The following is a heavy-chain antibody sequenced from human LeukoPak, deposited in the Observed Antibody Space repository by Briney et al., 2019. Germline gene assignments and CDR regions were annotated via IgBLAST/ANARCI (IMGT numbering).Heavy chain of an antibody. CDR2: IYHSGST. Sequence: PSETLSLTCAVSGYSISSGYYWGWIRQPPGKGLEWIGSIYHSGSTYYNPSLKSRVIISVDTSKNQFSLKLSSVTAADTAVYHCARHPTGTIVGWYFDLWGRGTLVTVSS. CDR1: GYSISSGYY. CDR3: ARHPTGTIVGWYFDL. D-gene: IGHD1-7*01. V-gene: IGHV4-38-2*01. J-gene: IGHJ2*01.